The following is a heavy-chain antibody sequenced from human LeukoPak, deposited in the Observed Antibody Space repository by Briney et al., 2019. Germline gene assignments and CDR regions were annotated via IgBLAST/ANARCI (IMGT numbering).Heavy chain of an antibody. CDR2: INQDGSEK. CDR3: ARGDTMVRGVIKAYYYMDV. J-gene: IGHJ6*03. V-gene: IGHV3-7*01. D-gene: IGHD3-10*01. CDR1: GFTFSSYW. Sequence: GGSLRLSCAASGFTFSSYWMIWVRQAPGKGLEWVANINQDGSEKYYVDSVKGRFTISRDNAKNSLYLQMNSLRAEDTAVYYCARGDTMVRGVIKAYYYMDVWGKGTTVTVSS.